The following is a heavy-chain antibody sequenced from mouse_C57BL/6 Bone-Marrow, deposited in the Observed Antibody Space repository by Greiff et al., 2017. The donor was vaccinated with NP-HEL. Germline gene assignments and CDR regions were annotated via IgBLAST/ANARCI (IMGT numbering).Heavy chain of an antibody. D-gene: IGHD2-1*01. J-gene: IGHJ3*01. V-gene: IGHV5-17*01. CDR3: ARGRYYVAY. CDR1: GFTFRDYG. Sequence: EVKLVESGGGLVKPGGSLKLSCAASGFTFRDYGMHWVRQAPEKGLEWVAYISSGSSTIYYADTVKGRFTISRDNAKNTLFLQMTSLRSEDTAMYYCARGRYYVAYWGQGTLVTVSA. CDR2: ISSGSSTI.